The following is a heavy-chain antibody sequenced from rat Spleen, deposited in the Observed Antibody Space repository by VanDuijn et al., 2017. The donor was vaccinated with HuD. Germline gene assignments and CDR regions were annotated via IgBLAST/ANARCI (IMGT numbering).Heavy chain of an antibody. CDR2: ISYDGGHS. V-gene: IGHV5-20*01. D-gene: IGHD1-12*01. Sequence: EVQLVESGGGLVQPGRSLKLSCAASGFTFSDYYMAWVRQAPTKGLEWVATISYDGGHSYYRDSVKGRFTISRDNAKSTLSLQMNSLRSEDTATYYCTRGYAHYWGQGVMVTVSS. CDR1: GFTFSDYY. CDR3: TRGYAHY. J-gene: IGHJ2*01.